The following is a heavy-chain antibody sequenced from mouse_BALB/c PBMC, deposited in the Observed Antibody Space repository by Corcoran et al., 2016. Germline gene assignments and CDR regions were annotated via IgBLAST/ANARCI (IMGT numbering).Heavy chain of an antibody. CDR3: ANWDWYFDV. V-gene: IGHV14-3*02. CDR2: IDPANGNT. D-gene: IGHD4-1*01. CDR1: GFNIKDTY. J-gene: IGHJ1*01. Sequence: EVQLKQSGAELVKQGASVKLSCTASGFNIKDTYMHWVKQRSEQGLEWIGRIDPANGNTKYDPKFQGKATITADTSSNTAYLQLSSLTSEDTAVYYCANWDWYFDVWGAGTTVTVSS.